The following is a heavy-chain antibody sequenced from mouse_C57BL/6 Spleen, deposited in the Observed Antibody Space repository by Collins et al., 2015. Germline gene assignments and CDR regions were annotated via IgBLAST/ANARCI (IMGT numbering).Heavy chain of an antibody. V-gene: IGHV1-50*01. CDR1: GYTFTSYW. CDR2: IDPSDTYT. J-gene: IGHJ3*01. Sequence: VQLQQSGPELVKPGASVKLSCKASGYTFTSYWMQWVKQRPGQGLEWIGEIDPSDTYTNFNQKFRGKATLTVDTSSSTAYMWLSSLTSEDSAVYYCARRTSGLFAYWGQGTLVTVSA. CDR3: ARRTSGLFAY. D-gene: IGHD3-2*02.